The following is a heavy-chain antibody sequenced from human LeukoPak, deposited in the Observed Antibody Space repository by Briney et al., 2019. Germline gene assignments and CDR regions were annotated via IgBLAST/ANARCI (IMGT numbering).Heavy chain of an antibody. V-gene: IGHV1-2*06. J-gene: IGHJ4*02. Sequence: ASVKVSCKASGYTFTGYYMHWVRQAPGQGLEWRGRINPNSGGTNYAQKFQGRVTMTRDTSISTAYMELSRLRSDDTAVYYCARSPQGDNWNDYWGQGTLVTVSS. D-gene: IGHD1-20*01. CDR3: ARSPQGDNWNDY. CDR2: INPNSGGT. CDR1: GYTFTGYY.